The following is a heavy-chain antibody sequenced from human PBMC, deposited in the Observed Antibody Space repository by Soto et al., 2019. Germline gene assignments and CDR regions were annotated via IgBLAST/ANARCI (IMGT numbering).Heavy chain of an antibody. J-gene: IGHJ6*02. V-gene: IGHV2-70*01. CDR3: ARSFTGSYYYYYYGMDV. Sequence: SGPTLVNPTQTLTLTCTFSGFSLSTSGMCVSWIRQPPGKALEWLALIDWDDDKYYSTSLKTRLTISKDTSKNQVVLTMTNMDPVDTATYYCARSFTGSYYYYYYGMDVWGQGTTVTVSS. CDR1: GFSLSTSGMC. CDR2: IDWDDDK. D-gene: IGHD1-26*01.